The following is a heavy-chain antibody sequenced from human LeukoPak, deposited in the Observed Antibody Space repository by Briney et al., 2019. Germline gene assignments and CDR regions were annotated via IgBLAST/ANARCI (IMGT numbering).Heavy chain of an antibody. J-gene: IGHJ5*02. CDR3: ARERSVYSSKDWFDP. D-gene: IGHD6-19*01. V-gene: IGHV1-69*06. CDR1: GGTFSSYA. Sequence: GASVKVSCKASGGTFSSYAISWVRQAPGQGLEWMGGIIPIFGTANYAQKFQGRVTITADKSTSTAYMELSSLRSEDTAVYYCARERSVYSSKDWFDPWGQGTLVTVSS. CDR2: IIPIFGTA.